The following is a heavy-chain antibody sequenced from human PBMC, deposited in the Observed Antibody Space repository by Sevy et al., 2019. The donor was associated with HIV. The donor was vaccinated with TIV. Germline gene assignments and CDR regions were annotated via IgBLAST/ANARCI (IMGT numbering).Heavy chain of an antibody. V-gene: IGHV3-30*03. Sequence: GGSLRLSCTGSGFTFNTHAMHWVRQAPGKGLEWVAVISYDGSAELYADSVKGRFTISRDNSENKLYLQMNSLRKEDTAMYYSATDAGYSIDWYPGYWGQGILVTVSS. CDR1: GFTFNTHA. D-gene: IGHD6-19*01. CDR2: ISYDGSAE. CDR3: ATDAGYSIDWYPGY. J-gene: IGHJ4*02.